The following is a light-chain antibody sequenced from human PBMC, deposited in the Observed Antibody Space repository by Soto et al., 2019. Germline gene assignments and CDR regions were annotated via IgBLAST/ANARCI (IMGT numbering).Light chain of an antibody. Sequence: QSVLTQPPSASGSLGQSATISCTGTSSDVGGYNYVSWYQQHPGKAPKVLIYEVSKRPSGVPDRFSGSKSGTTASLTVSGLQAEDEVDYFCCSYAGNNTWVFGGGTKVTVL. CDR3: CSYAGNNTWV. V-gene: IGLV2-8*01. CDR2: EVS. CDR1: SSDVGGYNY. J-gene: IGLJ3*02.